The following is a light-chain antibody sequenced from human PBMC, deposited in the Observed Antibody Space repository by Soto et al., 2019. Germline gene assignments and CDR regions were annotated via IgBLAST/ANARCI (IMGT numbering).Light chain of an antibody. CDR2: SND. J-gene: IGLJ2*01. Sequence: QAVVTQPPSASGTPGQRVTISCSGSSSNIGSYTVNWFQQLPGTAPKLLIYSNDQRPSGVPDRFSGSKSGTSASLAISGLQSEDECDYYCAAWDDSLNGRVVFGGGTKLTVL. V-gene: IGLV1-44*01. CDR1: SSNIGSYT. CDR3: AAWDDSLNGRVV.